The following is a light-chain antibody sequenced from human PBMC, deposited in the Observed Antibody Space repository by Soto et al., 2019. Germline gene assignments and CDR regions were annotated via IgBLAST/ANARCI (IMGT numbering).Light chain of an antibody. CDR1: HSVDIY. CDR2: DSY. CDR3: QQRKYWPPLT. Sequence: EVVLTQSPDTLSLSPGERATLSCRTSHSVDIYLAWYQQKPGQAPRLLIYDSYNRVTGIPTRFSGSGSGTDFTLTIISLEPEDSAVHYCQQRKYWPPLTFGGGTKAEIK. J-gene: IGKJ4*01. V-gene: IGKV3-11*01.